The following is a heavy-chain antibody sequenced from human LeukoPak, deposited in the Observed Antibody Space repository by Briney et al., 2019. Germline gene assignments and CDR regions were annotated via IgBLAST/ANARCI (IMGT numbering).Heavy chain of an antibody. CDR2: INHSGST. V-gene: IGHV4-34*01. D-gene: IGHD5-24*01. CDR3: ASLEMATIMIDY. Sequence: SETLSLTCAVYGGSFSGYYWSWIRQPPGKGLEWIGEINHSGSTNYNPSLKSRVTISVDTSKNQFSLKLSSVTAADTAVYYCASLEMATIMIDYWGQGTLVTVSS. CDR1: GGSFSGYY. J-gene: IGHJ4*02.